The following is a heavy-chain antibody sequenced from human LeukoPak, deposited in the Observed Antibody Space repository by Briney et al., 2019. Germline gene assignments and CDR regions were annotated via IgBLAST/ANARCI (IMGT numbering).Heavy chain of an antibody. D-gene: IGHD3-10*01. CDR1: GFTFSSYW. CDR3: AKGSGSYNYYYYGMDV. CDR2: IKQDGSEK. J-gene: IGHJ6*02. V-gene: IGHV3-7*01. Sequence: GGSLRLSCAASGFTFSSYWMSWVRQAPEKGLEWVANIKQDGSEKYYVDSVEGRFTISRDNAKNSLYLQMNSLRAEDTAVYYCAKGSGSYNYYYYGMDVWGQGTTVTVSS.